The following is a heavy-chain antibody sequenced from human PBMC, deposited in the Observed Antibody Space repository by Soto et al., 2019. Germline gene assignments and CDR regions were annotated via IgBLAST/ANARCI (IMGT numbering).Heavy chain of an antibody. CDR2: ISGSGGST. CDR1: GFTFSSYA. CDR3: AKGFYGSGYYYSDY. J-gene: IGHJ4*02. V-gene: IGHV3-23*01. Sequence: LRLSCAASGFTFSSYAMSWVRQAPGKGLEWVSAISGSGGSTYYADSVKGRFTIPRDNSKNTLYLQMNRLRAEDTAVYYCAKGFYGSGYYYSDYWGQGPLVTVS. D-gene: IGHD3-22*01.